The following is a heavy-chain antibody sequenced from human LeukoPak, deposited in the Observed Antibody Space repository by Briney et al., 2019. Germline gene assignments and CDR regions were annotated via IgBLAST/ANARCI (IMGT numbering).Heavy chain of an antibody. D-gene: IGHD6-19*01. V-gene: IGHV3-7*01. CDR1: GFTFSSYW. J-gene: IGHJ4*02. Sequence: GGSLRLSCAASGFTFSSYWMSWVRQAPGKGLEWVANIKQDVSEKYYVDAVKGRFTISRDNAKNSLYLKMNSLRAEDTAVYYCASSPPYSSGCRPFDYWGQGNLVPVSS. CDR3: ASSPPYSSGCRPFDY. CDR2: IKQDVSEK.